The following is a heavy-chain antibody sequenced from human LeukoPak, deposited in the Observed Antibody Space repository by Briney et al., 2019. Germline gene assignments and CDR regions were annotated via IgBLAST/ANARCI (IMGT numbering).Heavy chain of an antibody. V-gene: IGHV1-18*04. CDR1: GYSFTNYG. J-gene: IGHJ4*02. CDR2: ISGYNGDT. D-gene: IGHD1-26*01. Sequence: ASVKVSCKASGYSFTNYGISWVRQAPGQGLEWMGWISGYNGDTKFAQSVQDRVTMTIDKSTRTAYTEMKTLRSDDTATYFCAREWERNFDYWGQGTLVTVSS. CDR3: AREWERNFDY.